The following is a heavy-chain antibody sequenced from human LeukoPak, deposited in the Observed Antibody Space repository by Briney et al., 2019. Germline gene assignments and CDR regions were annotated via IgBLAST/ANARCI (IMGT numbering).Heavy chain of an antibody. J-gene: IGHJ4*02. D-gene: IGHD6-19*01. CDR1: GFTFDDYA. Sequence: GRSLRLSCAASGFTFDDYAMHWVRQAPGKGLEWVSGISWNSGSIGYADSVKGRFTISRDNAKNSLYLQMNSLRAEDTALYYCAKGSIAAVAGSFFDYWGQGTLVNVSS. V-gene: IGHV3-9*01. CDR2: ISWNSGSI. CDR3: AKGSIAAVAGSFFDY.